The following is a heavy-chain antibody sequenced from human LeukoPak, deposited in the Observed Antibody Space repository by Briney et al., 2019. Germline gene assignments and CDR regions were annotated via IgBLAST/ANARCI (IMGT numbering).Heavy chain of an antibody. CDR3: ARDVELYYYDLVEEGYYMDV. CDR2: IYYSGST. J-gene: IGHJ6*03. Sequence: SETLSLTCTVSGGSISSSSYYWGWIRQPPGKGLEWIGSIYYSGSTYYNPSLKSRVTISVDTSKNQFSLQLNSVTPEDTAVYYCARDVELYYYDLVEEGYYMDVWGKGTTVTVSS. CDR1: GGSISSSSYY. D-gene: IGHD3-22*01. V-gene: IGHV4-39*07.